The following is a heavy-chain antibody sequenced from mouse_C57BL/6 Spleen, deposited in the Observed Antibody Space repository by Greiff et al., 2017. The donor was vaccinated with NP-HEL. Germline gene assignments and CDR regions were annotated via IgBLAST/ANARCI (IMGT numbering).Heavy chain of an antibody. CDR2: IDPEDGET. CDR1: GFNIKDYY. D-gene: IGHD1-1*01. V-gene: IGHV14-2*01. CDR3: ARCRYYYGSSPYYFDY. J-gene: IGHJ2*01. Sequence: VQLQQSGAELVKPGASVKLSCTASGFNIKDYYMHWVKQRTEQGLEWIGRIDPEDGETKYAPKFKGKATITADTSSNTAYLQLSSLTSEDTAVYYCARCRYYYGSSPYYFDYWGQGTTLTVSS.